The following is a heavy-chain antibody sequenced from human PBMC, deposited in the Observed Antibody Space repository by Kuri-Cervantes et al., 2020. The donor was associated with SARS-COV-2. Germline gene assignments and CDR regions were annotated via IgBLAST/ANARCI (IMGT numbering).Heavy chain of an antibody. D-gene: IGHD3-22*01. CDR2: ISSSSSYT. CDR1: GSTFSDYY. J-gene: IGHJ4*02. V-gene: IGHV3-11*05. Sequence: GGSLRLSCAASGSTFSDYYMSWIRQAPGKGLEWVSYISSSSSYTNYADSVKGRFTISRDNAKNSLYLQMNSLRAEDTAVYYCARDLYYYDSSGYYDYWGQGTLVTVSS. CDR3: ARDLYYYDSSGYYDY.